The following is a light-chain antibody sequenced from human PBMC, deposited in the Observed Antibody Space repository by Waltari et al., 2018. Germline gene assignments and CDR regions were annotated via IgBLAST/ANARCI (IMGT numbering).Light chain of an antibody. CDR3: QHQGT. CDR1: QIISSSN. CDR2: GAS. Sequence: EIVLTQSPGTLSLSPGERVTLPCRASQIISSSNLAWYQQKSGQAPRLLIYGASSRATGIPDRFSGSGSGTDFTLTISRLEPEDFAVYYCQHQGTFGQGTKLEIK. J-gene: IGKJ2*01. V-gene: IGKV3-20*01.